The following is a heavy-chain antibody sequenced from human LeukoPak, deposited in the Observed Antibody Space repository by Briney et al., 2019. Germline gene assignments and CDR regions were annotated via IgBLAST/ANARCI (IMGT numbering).Heavy chain of an antibody. CDR2: IYPGDSDT. V-gene: IGHV5-51*01. J-gene: IGHJ4*02. D-gene: IGHD6-19*01. Sequence: GESLKISCNGSGYSFTSDCIGCVRQMPRKGLEWMGIIYPGDSDTIYSPSFQGQVTISADNYINTAYLQWSSMKASDTAMYYCARGSSGWYEGRYYIDYWGQGTLVTVSS. CDR1: GYSFTSDC. CDR3: ARGSSGWYEGRYYIDY.